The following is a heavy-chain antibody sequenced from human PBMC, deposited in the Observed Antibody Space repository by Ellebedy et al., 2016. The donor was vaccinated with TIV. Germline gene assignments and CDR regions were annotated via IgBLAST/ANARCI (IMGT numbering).Heavy chain of an antibody. V-gene: IGHV3-23*01. D-gene: IGHD3-16*01. J-gene: IGHJ4*02. CDR2: ISASGLST. CDR1: GFTFSSYA. CDR3: AKARQTIRFGGVTDLGQ. Sequence: GESLKISCAASGFTFSSYAMSWVRPAPGKGLEWVAPISASGLSTYYADSVKDRVTISRDNSKNTLYLQMNSLRAEDTAVYYCAKARQTIRFGGVTDLGQWGQGTLVTVSS.